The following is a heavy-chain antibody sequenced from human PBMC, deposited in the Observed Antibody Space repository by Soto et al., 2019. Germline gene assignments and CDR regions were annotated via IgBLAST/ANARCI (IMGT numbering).Heavy chain of an antibody. J-gene: IGHJ6*02. CDR1: GYTFTSYG. CDR3: ARDGRRWQLVRSYYYGMDV. CDR2: ISAYNGNT. V-gene: IGHV1-18*01. D-gene: IGHD6-6*01. Sequence: QGQLVQSGAEVKKPGASVKVSCKASGYTFTSYGISWVRQAPGQGLEWMGWISAYNGNTNYAQKLQGRVTMTTDTSTSTAYMELRSLRSDDTAVYYCARDGRRWQLVRSYYYGMDVWGQGTTVTVSS.